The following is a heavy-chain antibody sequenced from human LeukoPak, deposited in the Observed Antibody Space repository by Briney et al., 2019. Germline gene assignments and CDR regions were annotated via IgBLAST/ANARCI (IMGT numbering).Heavy chain of an antibody. J-gene: IGHJ4*02. CDR1: GDSISGSNYF. V-gene: IGHV4-39*07. D-gene: IGHD3-22*01. CDR3: ARDNHYYDSSGYYSDY. Sequence: AETLSLTCTVSGDSISGSNYFWGWIRQPPGKGLEWIGNFYPSGSTYYNPSLKSRVTIAEDKSKNQFSLKLSSVTAADTAVYYCARDNHYYDSSGYYSDYWGQGTLVTVSS. CDR2: FYPSGST.